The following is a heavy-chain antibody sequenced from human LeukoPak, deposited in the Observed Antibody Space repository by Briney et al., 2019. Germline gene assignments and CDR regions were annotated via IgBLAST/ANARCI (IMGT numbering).Heavy chain of an antibody. D-gene: IGHD6-19*01. Sequence: GGSLRLSCAASGFTFSSHGMHWVRQARAKGLEWVAVIWYDGSNKYYADSVKGRFTISRDNSKNTLYLQMNSLRVEDTAVYYCAGSIAVAGTIDYWGQGTLVTVSS. CDR2: IWYDGSNK. CDR1: GFTFSSHG. V-gene: IGHV3-33*01. J-gene: IGHJ4*02. CDR3: AGSIAVAGTIDY.